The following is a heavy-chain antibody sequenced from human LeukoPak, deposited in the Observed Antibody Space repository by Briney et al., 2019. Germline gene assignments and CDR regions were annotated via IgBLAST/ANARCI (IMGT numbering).Heavy chain of an antibody. J-gene: IGHJ3*02. Sequence: SHTLSLTCTVSGASIRSVDYYWSWIRQPPGKGLEWIGYIYDSGSTYYNPSLKSRITISVDTSENRFSLKLSSVTATDTAVYYCARDCSGGSCYGAFDIWGQGTMVTVSS. CDR1: GASIRSVDYY. V-gene: IGHV4-30-4*01. CDR2: IYDSGST. CDR3: ARDCSGGSCYGAFDI. D-gene: IGHD2-15*01.